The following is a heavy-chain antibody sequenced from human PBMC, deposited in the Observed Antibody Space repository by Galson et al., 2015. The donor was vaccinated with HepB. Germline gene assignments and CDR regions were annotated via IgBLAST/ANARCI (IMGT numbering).Heavy chain of an antibody. V-gene: IGHV3-21*01. CDR2: ISSSSSYI. D-gene: IGHD1-26*01. Sequence: SLRLSCAASGFTFSSYSMNWVRQAPGKGLEWVSSISSSSSYIYYADLVKGRFTISRDNAKNSLYLQMNSLRAEDTAVYYCAREGMGGSSQFDYWGQGTLVTVSS. J-gene: IGHJ4*02. CDR1: GFTFSSYS. CDR3: AREGMGGSSQFDY.